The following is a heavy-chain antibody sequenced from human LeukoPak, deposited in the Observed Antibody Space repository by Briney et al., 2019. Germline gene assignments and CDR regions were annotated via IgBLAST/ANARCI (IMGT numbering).Heavy chain of an antibody. J-gene: IGHJ6*03. CDR3: ARVGGGDNYYYYYYYMDV. CDR2: IYYSGST. V-gene: IGHV4-59*01. Sequence: PSETLSLTCTVSGGSISSYYWSWIRQPPGKGLEWIGYIYYSGSTNYNHSLTSRVTISVDTSKNQFSLKLSSVTAADTAVYYCARVGGGDNYYYYYYYMDVWGKGTTVTVSS. CDR1: GGSISSYY. D-gene: IGHD5-24*01.